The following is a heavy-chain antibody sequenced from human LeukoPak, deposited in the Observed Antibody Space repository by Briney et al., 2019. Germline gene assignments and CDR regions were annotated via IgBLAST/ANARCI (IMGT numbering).Heavy chain of an antibody. D-gene: IGHD6-19*01. V-gene: IGHV1-46*01. CDR2: INPSGGST. J-gene: IGHJ3*02. CDR1: GYTFTSYY. Sequence: ASVKLSCTASGYTFTSYYMHWVREAPGQGLEWREIINPSGGSTSYAQKFKGRVTMTRDTSTSTVYMELSSLRSEDTAVYYCARAWGYSSGWLDAFDIWGQGTMVTVSS. CDR3: ARAWGYSSGWLDAFDI.